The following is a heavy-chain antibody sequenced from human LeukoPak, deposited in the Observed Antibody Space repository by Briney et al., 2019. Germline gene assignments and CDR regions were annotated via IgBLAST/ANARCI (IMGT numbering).Heavy chain of an antibody. CDR1: GFTFSSYS. Sequence: GGSLRLSCAASGFTFSSYSVNWVRQAPGKGLEWVSSISSSSSYIYYADSVKGRFTISRDNAKNSLYLQMNSLRAEDMAVYYCAGLVIRTYYYYGMDVWGKGTTVTVSS. D-gene: IGHD3-9*01. CDR2: ISSSSSYI. J-gene: IGHJ6*04. CDR3: AGLVIRTYYYYGMDV. V-gene: IGHV3-21*01.